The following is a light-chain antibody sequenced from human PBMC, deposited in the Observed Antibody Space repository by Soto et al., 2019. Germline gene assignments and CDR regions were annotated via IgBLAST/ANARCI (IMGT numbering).Light chain of an antibody. J-gene: IGKJ1*01. Sequence: EMVVTQSPATLSMSPGGRATLSCRTSESISRNLAWYQQKLGQAPRLLIYGASTRDTGVPDRFTGSGSGTDFILTITSLQSEDFGIYYCQQYYHWPRTFGQGTKVDIK. CDR3: QQYYHWPRT. CDR2: GAS. CDR1: ESISRN. V-gene: IGKV3-15*01.